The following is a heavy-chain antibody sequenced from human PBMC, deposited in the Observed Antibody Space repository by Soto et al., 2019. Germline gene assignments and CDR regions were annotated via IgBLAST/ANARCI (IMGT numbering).Heavy chain of an antibody. J-gene: IGHJ3*02. Sequence: QITLKESGPTLVKPTQTLTLTCTFSGFSLSTSGVGVGWIRQPPGKALEWLALIYWNDDKRYSPSLKSRLTITNDTSNNQVVLTMTNMDPVDTATYYCAHSGGPQGGPRDGYAFDIWGQGTMVTVSS. CDR2: IYWNDDK. CDR3: AHSGGPQGGPRDGYAFDI. D-gene: IGHD3-16*01. V-gene: IGHV2-5*01. CDR1: GFSLSTSGVG.